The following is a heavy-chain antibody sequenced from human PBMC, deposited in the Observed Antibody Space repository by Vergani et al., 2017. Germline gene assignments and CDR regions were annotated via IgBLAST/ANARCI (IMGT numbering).Heavy chain of an antibody. CDR1: GFTFSSYD. D-gene: IGHD3-3*01. CDR2: IGTAGDP. Sequence: EVQLVESGGGLVQPGGSLRLSCAASGFTFSSYDMHWVRQATGKGLEWVSAIGTAGDPYYPGSVKGRFTISRENAKNSLYLQMNSLRAGDTAVYYCARVRVDFWSGYYDYFDYWGQGTLVTVSS. V-gene: IGHV3-13*05. CDR3: ARVRVDFWSGYYDYFDY. J-gene: IGHJ4*02.